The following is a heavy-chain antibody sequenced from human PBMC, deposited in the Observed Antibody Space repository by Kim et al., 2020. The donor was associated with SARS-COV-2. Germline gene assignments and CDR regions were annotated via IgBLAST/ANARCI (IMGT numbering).Heavy chain of an antibody. D-gene: IGHD3-10*01. J-gene: IGHJ3*02. CDR3: ARDKAVWFVGGGAFDI. CDR1: GGSISSSSYY. V-gene: IGHV4-39*07. CDR2: IYYSGST. Sequence: SETLSLTCTVSGGSISSSSYYWGWIRQPPGKGLEWIGSIYYSGSTYYNPSLKSRVTISVDTSKNQFSLKLSSVTAADTAVYYCARDKAVWFVGGGAFDIWGQGTMVTVSS.